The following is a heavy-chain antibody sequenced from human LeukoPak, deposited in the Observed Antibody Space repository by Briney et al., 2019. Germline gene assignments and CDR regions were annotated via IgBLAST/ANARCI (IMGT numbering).Heavy chain of an antibody. CDR1: GGSFSGYY. V-gene: IGHV4-34*01. CDR3: ARSGTLYRYTPGFDP. CDR2: INHSGST. J-gene: IGHJ5*02. D-gene: IGHD1-7*01. Sequence: SETLSLTCAVYGGSFSGYYWSWIRQPPGKRLEWIGEINHSGSTNYNPSLKSRVTISVDTSKNQFSLKLSSVTAADTAVYYCARSGTLYRYTPGFDPWGQGTLVTVSS.